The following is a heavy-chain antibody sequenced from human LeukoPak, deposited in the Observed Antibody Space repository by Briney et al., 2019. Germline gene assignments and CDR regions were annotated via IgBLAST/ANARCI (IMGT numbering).Heavy chain of an antibody. CDR2: IHYSGST. Sequence: SETLSLTCTVSGGSISSSSYYWAWIRQPPGTGLEWIGSIHYSGSTYYNPSLQSRVTISIDTSKNQFSLKLRFVTAADTAVYYCARGVTMIGRLRFDPWGQGTLVTVSS. D-gene: IGHD3-22*01. CDR3: ARGVTMIGRLRFDP. V-gene: IGHV4-39*07. J-gene: IGHJ5*02. CDR1: GGSISSSSYY.